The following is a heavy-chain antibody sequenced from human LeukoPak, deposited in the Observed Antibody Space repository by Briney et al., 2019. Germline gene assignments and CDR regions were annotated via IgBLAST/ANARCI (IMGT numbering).Heavy chain of an antibody. D-gene: IGHD3-16*01. CDR2: IYYSGST. CDR3: ARVEWGVVNWFDP. Sequence: SETLSLTCTVSGGSISSYYWSWIRQPPGKGLVWFGYIYYSGSTNYNPSLKSRVTISVDTSTNQFSLKLSSVTAADTDVYYCARVEWGVVNWFDPWGQGTLVTVSS. V-gene: IGHV4-59*01. J-gene: IGHJ5*02. CDR1: GGSISSYY.